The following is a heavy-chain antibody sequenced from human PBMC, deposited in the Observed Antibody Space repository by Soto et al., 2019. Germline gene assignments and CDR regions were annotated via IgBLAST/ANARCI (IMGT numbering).Heavy chain of an antibody. CDR2: MTYDGDTE. D-gene: IGHD3-10*01. CDR3: ARVRLTISVNDALDV. Sequence: QVHLVESGGGVVQPGRSLRLSCAASGFPFSDYVIHWVRQAAGKGLEWVASMTYDGDTEYYADSVKGRFTVSRDNSKRTLSLQMTSLRPEDTAVYYCARVRLTISVNDALDVWGQGTPVTVSS. J-gene: IGHJ3*01. CDR1: GFPFSDYV. V-gene: IGHV3-30*14.